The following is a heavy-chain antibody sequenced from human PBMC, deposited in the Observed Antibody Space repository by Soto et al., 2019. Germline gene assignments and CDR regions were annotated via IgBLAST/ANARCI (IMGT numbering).Heavy chain of an antibody. Sequence: PGGSLRLSCAASGFISSSYGMSWVRQAPGKGLEWVSGISGVDGKTFYADSVKGRFTIARDNVNNMLYLQMNSLRAEDTAVYYCARDQVPDTVAAAGYWGQGILVTVSS. CDR1: GFISSSYG. V-gene: IGHV3-23*01. D-gene: IGHD6-13*01. J-gene: IGHJ4*02. CDR2: ISGVDGKT. CDR3: ARDQVPDTVAAAGY.